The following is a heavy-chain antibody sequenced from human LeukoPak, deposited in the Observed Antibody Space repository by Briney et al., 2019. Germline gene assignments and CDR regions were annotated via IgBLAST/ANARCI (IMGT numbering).Heavy chain of an antibody. Sequence: ASVKVSCKASGYTFTSYDINWVRQATGQGLEWMGWMNPNSGNTGYAQKFQGRVTITRNTSISTAYMELSSLRSEDTAVYYCARDEAAAPEVADYWGQGTLVTVSS. CDR2: MNPNSGNT. CDR3: ARDEAAAPEVADY. CDR1: GYTFTSYD. D-gene: IGHD6-25*01. J-gene: IGHJ4*02. V-gene: IGHV1-8*03.